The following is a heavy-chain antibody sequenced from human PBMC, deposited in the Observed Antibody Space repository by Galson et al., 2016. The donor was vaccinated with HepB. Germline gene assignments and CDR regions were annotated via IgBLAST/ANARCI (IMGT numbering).Heavy chain of an antibody. D-gene: IGHD5-12*01. J-gene: IGHJ3*02. CDR1: GFSLNTRGVC. V-gene: IGHV2-70*01. CDR2: IDWADDR. CDR3: ARIDYNTRRDDAFEI. Sequence: PALVKPPQTLTLTCTFSGFSLNTRGVCVGWIRQPPGKALEWLALIDWADDRYYNTSLKTRLAISKDTSKNQVVLTMTNMDPVDAGTYYCARIDYNTRRDDAFEIWGQGTTVTVSS.